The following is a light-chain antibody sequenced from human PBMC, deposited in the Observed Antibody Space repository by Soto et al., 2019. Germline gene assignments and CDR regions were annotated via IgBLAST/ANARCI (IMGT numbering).Light chain of an antibody. V-gene: IGLV2-8*01. CDR2: EVY. CDR1: SSDVGGYNY. CDR3: SSYVGTNSYV. J-gene: IGLJ1*01. Sequence: QSVLTQPPSASGSPGQSVTISCTGTSSDVGGYNYVSWYQHHPGKAPKLIIYEVYKRPSGVPDRFSGSKPGNTAALTVSGLQAEDEADYYCSSYVGTNSYVFGTGTKVTV.